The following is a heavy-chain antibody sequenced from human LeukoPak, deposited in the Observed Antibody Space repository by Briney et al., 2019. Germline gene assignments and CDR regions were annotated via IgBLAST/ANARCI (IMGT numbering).Heavy chain of an antibody. CDR3: ARDRGMGAFDI. CDR2: ISSSSSYI. CDR1: GFTFSSYS. J-gene: IGHJ3*02. V-gene: IGHV3-21*01. D-gene: IGHD2-15*01. Sequence: PGGSLRLPCAASGFTFSSYSMNWVRQAPGKGLEWVSSISSSSSYIYYADSVKGRFAISRDNAKNSLYLQMNSLRAEDTAVYYCARDRGMGAFDIWGQGTMVTVSS.